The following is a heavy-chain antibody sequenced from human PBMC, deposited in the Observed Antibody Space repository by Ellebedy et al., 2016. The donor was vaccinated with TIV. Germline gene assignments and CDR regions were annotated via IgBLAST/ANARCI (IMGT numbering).Heavy chain of an antibody. CDR3: ARDNYVGYDWLGGNSFDS. D-gene: IGHD5-12*01. Sequence: GGSLRLXXVASGFTFSGYWMSWVRQAPGKGLGWVANIQQDGSDKYYVDSVKGRFTISRDNALNSLYLQMNSLRADDTAIYYCARDNYVGYDWLGGNSFDSWGQGTLVTVSS. CDR1: GFTFSGYW. J-gene: IGHJ4*02. CDR2: IQQDGSDK. V-gene: IGHV3-7*03.